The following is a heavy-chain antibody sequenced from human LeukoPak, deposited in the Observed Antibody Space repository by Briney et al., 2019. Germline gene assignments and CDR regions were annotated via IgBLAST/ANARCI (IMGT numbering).Heavy chain of an antibody. CDR2: IIPIFGTA. J-gene: IGHJ4*02. D-gene: IGHD2-2*01. CDR3: AREARVVPAAYGNQPGNFDY. Sequence: SVKVSCKASGGTFSSYAISWVRQAPGQGLEWMGGIIPIFGTANYAQKFQGRVTMTRDTSTSTIYMELSSLRSEDTAVYYCAREARVVPAAYGNQPGNFDYWGQGTLVTVSS. CDR1: GGTFSSYA. V-gene: IGHV1-69*05.